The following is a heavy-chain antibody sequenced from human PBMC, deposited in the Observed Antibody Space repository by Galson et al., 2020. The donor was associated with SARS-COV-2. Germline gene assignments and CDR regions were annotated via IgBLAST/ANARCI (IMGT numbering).Heavy chain of an antibody. CDR3: ARALYYYDGSGYSMRFDP. J-gene: IGHJ5*02. CDR2: IYYSGST. V-gene: IGHV4-30-4*01. CDR1: GGSISSGDYY. Sequence: ETSETLSLTCTVSGGSISSGDYYWSWIRQPPGKGLEWIGYIYYSGSTYYNPSLKSRVTISVDTSKNQFSLKLSSVTAADTAVYYCARALYYYDGSGYSMRFDPWGQGTLVTVSS. D-gene: IGHD3-22*01.